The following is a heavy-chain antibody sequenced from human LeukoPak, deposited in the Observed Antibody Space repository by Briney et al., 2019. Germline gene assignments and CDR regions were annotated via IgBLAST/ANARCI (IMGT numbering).Heavy chain of an antibody. Sequence: GESLKISCKGSGYSFTNYWIGWVRQMPGKGLEWMGIIYPGDTDTRYSPSFQGQVTISADKSISIAYLQWSSLKASDTAMYYCARQFDYGDYTLNYWGQGTLVTVSS. D-gene: IGHD4-17*01. V-gene: IGHV5-51*01. J-gene: IGHJ4*02. CDR1: GYSFTNYW. CDR2: IYPGDTDT. CDR3: ARQFDYGDYTLNY.